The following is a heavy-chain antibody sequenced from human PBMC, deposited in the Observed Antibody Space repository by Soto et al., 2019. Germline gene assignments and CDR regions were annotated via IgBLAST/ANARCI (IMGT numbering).Heavy chain of an antibody. CDR3: ARGSDYDSSGYYYSWFDP. Sequence: QVQLVQTGAEVKKPGSSVKASCKASGGTFSSYASRCERQSPGQGLEWMGGIIPIFGTANYAQKFQGRVTITADESTSTAYMELSSLRSEDTAVYYCARGSDYDSSGYYYSWFDPWGQGTLVTVSS. D-gene: IGHD3-22*01. CDR1: GGTFSSYA. V-gene: IGHV1-69*12. J-gene: IGHJ5*02. CDR2: IIPIFGTA.